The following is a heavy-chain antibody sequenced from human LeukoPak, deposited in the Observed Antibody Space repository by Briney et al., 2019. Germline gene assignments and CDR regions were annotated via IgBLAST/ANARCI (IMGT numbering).Heavy chain of an antibody. J-gene: IGHJ2*01. Sequence: SETLSLTCTVSGGSISSSSYYWGWIRQPPGKGLEWIGNIYYSRSTHYSPSLKSRVTISVDTSKNQFSLKLSSVTAADTAVYYCARGLSMIVVVVHDWYFDLWGRGTLVTVSS. D-gene: IGHD3-22*01. CDR2: IYYSRST. CDR3: ARGLSMIVVVVHDWYFDL. V-gene: IGHV4-39*01. CDR1: GGSISSSSYY.